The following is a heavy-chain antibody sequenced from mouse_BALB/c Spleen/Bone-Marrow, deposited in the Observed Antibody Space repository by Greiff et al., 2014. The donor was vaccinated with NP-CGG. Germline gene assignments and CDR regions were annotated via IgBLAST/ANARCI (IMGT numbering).Heavy chain of an antibody. CDR2: IDPANGNT. Sequence: EVKLMESGAALVKPGASVKLSCTASGFNINDTYMHWVKQRPEQGLEWIGRIDPANGNTKYDPKFQGKATITADTSSNTAYLQLSSLTSEDTAVYYCANYYYGSHFDYWGQGTTLTVSS. V-gene: IGHV14-3*02. CDR1: GFNINDTY. D-gene: IGHD1-1*01. J-gene: IGHJ2*01. CDR3: ANYYYGSHFDY.